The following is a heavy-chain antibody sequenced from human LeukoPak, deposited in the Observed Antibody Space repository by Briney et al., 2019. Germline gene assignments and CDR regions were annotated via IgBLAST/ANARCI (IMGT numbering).Heavy chain of an antibody. CDR2: ISYDGSNK. CDR1: GFTFSSYG. CDR3: AKDPDGDDY. J-gene: IGHJ4*02. Sequence: PGGSLRLSCAASGFTFSSYGMHWVRQAPGKGLEWVAVISYDGSNKYYADSVKGRFTISRDNSKNTLYLQMNSLRAEDTAVYYCAKDPDGDDYWGQGTLVTVSS. D-gene: IGHD4-17*01. V-gene: IGHV3-30*18.